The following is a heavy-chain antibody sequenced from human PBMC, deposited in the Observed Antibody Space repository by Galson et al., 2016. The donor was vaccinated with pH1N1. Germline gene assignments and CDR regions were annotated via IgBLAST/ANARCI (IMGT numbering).Heavy chain of an antibody. D-gene: IGHD1-1*01. V-gene: IGHV3-23*01. Sequence: SLRLSCAASGFTFSSYAMSWVRQAPGKGLEWVSFISESGGESYYADSVKGRFTISRDNSKNTLFLQVNSLRAEDTAVYYCAKATTHDLWYYYVMEVWGQGTTVTVSS. CDR2: ISESGGES. CDR3: AKATTHDLWYYYVMEV. CDR1: GFTFSSYA. J-gene: IGHJ6*02.